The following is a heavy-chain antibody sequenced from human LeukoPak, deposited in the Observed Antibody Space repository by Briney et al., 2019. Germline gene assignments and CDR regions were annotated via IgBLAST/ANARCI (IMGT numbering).Heavy chain of an antibody. CDR2: ISTSSNTV. Sequence: PGGSLRLSCAASGFTFISYNMNWVRQAPGKGLEWVSYISTSSNTVYYADSVKGRFTISRDNAKNSLYLQMNSLTAEDTAVYYCARFRQQIAYYYYYAVDVWGQGTTVTVSS. CDR3: ARFRQQIAYYYYYAVDV. J-gene: IGHJ6*02. V-gene: IGHV3-48*04. CDR1: GFTFISYN. D-gene: IGHD3-10*01.